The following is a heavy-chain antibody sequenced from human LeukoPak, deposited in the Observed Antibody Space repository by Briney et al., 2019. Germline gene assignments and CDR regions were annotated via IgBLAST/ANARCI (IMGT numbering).Heavy chain of an antibody. Sequence: GGSLRLPCAASGFTVSSNYMSWVRQAPGKGLEWVSAISGSGGSTYYADSVKGRFTISRDNSKNTLYLQMNSLRAEDTAVYYCAKDALGRGYSGYDFDYWGQGTLVTVSS. J-gene: IGHJ4*02. V-gene: IGHV3-23*01. CDR3: AKDALGRGYSGYDFDY. CDR1: GFTVSSNY. D-gene: IGHD5-12*01. CDR2: ISGSGGST.